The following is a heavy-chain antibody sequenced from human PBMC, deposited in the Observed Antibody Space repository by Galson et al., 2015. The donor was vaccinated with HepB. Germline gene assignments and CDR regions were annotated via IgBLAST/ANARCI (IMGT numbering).Heavy chain of an antibody. CDR1: GFTFSSYA. D-gene: IGHD6-19*01. CDR2: ISGSGGST. Sequence: SLRLSCAASGFTFSSYAMSWVRQAPGKGLEWVSTISGSGGSTYYADSVKGRFTISRDNSKNTLYLQMNSLRAEDTAVYYCAKNQYSSGCYLFDYWGQGILVTVSS. V-gene: IGHV3-23*01. J-gene: IGHJ4*02. CDR3: AKNQYSSGCYLFDY.